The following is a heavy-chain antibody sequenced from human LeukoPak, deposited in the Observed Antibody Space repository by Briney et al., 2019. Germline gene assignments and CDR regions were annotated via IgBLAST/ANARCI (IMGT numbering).Heavy chain of an antibody. CDR2: IRYDGSNK. V-gene: IGHV3-33*01. D-gene: IGHD3-10*01. CDR1: GFTFSSYG. J-gene: IGHJ6*02. CDR3: ARDQGDYYYYGMDV. Sequence: PGGSLRLSCAASGFTFSSYGMHWVRQAPGKGLEWVAVIRYDGSNKYYADSVKGRFTISRDNSKNTLYLQMNSLRAEDTAVYYCARDQGDYYYYGMDVWGQGTTVTVSS.